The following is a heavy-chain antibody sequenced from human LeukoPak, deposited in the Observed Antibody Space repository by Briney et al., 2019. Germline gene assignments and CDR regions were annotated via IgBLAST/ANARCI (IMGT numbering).Heavy chain of an antibody. V-gene: IGHV3-30*18. CDR1: GFTFSSCG. CDR3: AKALTSGWYMDAFNI. J-gene: IGHJ3*02. D-gene: IGHD6-19*01. CDR2: ISYDGSNK. Sequence: GRSLRLSCAASGFTFSSCGMHWVRQAPGKGLEWVAVISYDGSNKYYADSVKGRFTISRDNSKNTLFLEMNSLRAEDTAVYYCAKALTSGWYMDAFNIWGQGTMVTVSS.